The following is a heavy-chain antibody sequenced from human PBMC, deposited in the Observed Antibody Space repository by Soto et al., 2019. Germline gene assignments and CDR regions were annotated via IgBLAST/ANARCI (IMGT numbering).Heavy chain of an antibody. V-gene: IGHV1-8*01. CDR3: ARVSPEVLTVTIYVGLWGDYAFDI. CDR2: MNPNSGNT. CDR1: GYTFTSYD. D-gene: IGHD4-17*01. Sequence: ASVKVSCKASGYTFTSYDINWVRQATGQGLEWMGWMNPNSGNTGYAQKFQGRVTMTRNTSISTAYMELSSLRSEDTAVYYCARVSPEVLTVTIYVGLWGDYAFDIWGQGTMVTVSS. J-gene: IGHJ3*02.